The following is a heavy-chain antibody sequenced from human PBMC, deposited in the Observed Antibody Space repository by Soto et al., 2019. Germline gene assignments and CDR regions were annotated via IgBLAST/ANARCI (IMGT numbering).Heavy chain of an antibody. CDR1: GGSVNGYY. CDR2: IYYSGRS. D-gene: IGHD3-22*01. J-gene: IGHJ5*02. CDR3: ARVGPWVPYYYDSSPYTFENWFDP. Sequence: SETLSLTCAVYGGSVNGYYWGWIRQPPGKGLEWIGGIYYSGRSYYNPSLKSRVTMSVDTSKNQFSLTLNSVTAADAAVYYCARVGPWVPYYYDSSPYTFENWFDPWGQGTLVTVSS. V-gene: IGHV4-34*01.